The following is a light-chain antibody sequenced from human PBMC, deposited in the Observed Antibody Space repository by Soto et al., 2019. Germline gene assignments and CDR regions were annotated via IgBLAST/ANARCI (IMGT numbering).Light chain of an antibody. CDR3: QSYDSNTVI. CDR1: SSDVGGYDF. J-gene: IGLJ2*01. Sequence: QSVLTQPRSVSGSPGQSVTISCTGTSSDVGGYDFVSWYQQHPGKAPKLMISDVSKRPSGVPDRFSGSKSGNTASLTISGLQTEDEADYYCQSYDSNTVIFGGGTKLTVL. CDR2: DVS. V-gene: IGLV2-11*01.